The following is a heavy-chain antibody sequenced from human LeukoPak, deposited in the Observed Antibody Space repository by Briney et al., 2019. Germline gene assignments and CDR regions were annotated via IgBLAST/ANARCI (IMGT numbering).Heavy chain of an antibody. J-gene: IGHJ5*02. CDR3: AKQFVDI. D-gene: IGHD5-24*01. CDR1: GFAFSNYA. CDR2: LSESGDVT. Sequence: GGSLRLSCAASGFAFSNYAMNWVRQAPGKGLEWVSSLSESGDVTSYADSVKGRFTISRDNSRNILHLQMSSLRAEDTAIYNCAKQFVDIWGQGTLVIVSS. V-gene: IGHV3-23*01.